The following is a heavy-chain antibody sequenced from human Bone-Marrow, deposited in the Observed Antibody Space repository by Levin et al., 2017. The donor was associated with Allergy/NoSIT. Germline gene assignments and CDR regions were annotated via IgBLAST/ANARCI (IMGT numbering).Heavy chain of an antibody. CDR3: AYYNLLSHNWFDP. D-gene: IGHD3-9*01. CDR1: GFSLSTRGVG. CDR2: IYWDDTN. J-gene: IGHJ5*02. V-gene: IGHV2-5*02. Sequence: QTLSLTCTFSGFSLSTRGVGVGWIRQPPGKALEWLALIYWDDTNRYSASLKTRLTITKDTSKKQVVLTMANMDPVDTATYYCAYYNLLSHNWFDPWGQGTLVAVSS.